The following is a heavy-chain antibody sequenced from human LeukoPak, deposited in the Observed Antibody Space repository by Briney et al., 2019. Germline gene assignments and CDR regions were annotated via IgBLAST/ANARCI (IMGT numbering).Heavy chain of an antibody. CDR3: ARQSGYSYGLVGY. CDR1: GGSFSGYY. D-gene: IGHD5-18*01. J-gene: IGHJ4*02. V-gene: IGHV4-34*01. CDR2: INHSGST. Sequence: PSETLSLTCADYGGSFSGYYWSWIRQPPGKGLEWIGEINHSGSTNYNPSLKSRVTISVDTSKNQFSLKLSSVTAADTAVYYCARQSGYSYGLVGYWGQGTLVTVSS.